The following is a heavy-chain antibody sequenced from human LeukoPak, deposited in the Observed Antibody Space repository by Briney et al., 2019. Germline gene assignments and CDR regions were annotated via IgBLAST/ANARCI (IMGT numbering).Heavy chain of an antibody. D-gene: IGHD2-15*01. CDR1: GFTFSSYS. V-gene: IGHV3-21*01. Sequence: PGGSLRLSCAASGFTFSSYSMNWVRQAPGKGLEWVSSISSSSSYRYYADSVKGRFTISRDNAKNSLYLQMNSLRGDDTAVYYCARGAYCSGGRCPGAFDIWGQGTMVTVSS. J-gene: IGHJ3*02. CDR3: ARGAYCSGGRCPGAFDI. CDR2: ISSSSSYR.